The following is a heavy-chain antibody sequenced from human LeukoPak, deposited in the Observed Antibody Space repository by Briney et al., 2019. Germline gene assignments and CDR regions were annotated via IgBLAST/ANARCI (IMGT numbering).Heavy chain of an antibody. D-gene: IGHD5-12*01. CDR3: ARETYSGYDPPYTYYYYYGMDV. CDR1: GGTFISYA. J-gene: IGHJ6*02. Sequence: SVKVSCKASGGTFISYAISWVRQAPGQGLEWMGRIIPILGIANYAQKFQGRVTITADKSTSTAYMELSSLRSEDTAVYYCARETYSGYDPPYTYYYYYGMDVWGQGTTVTVSS. CDR2: IIPILGIA. V-gene: IGHV1-69*04.